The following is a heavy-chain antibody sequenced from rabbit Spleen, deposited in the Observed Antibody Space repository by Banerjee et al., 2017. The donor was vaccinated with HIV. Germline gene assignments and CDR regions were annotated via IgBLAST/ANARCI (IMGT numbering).Heavy chain of an antibody. CDR1: GFSFSSSYW. CDR3: ARDTGSSFSTYGMDL. CDR2: IDVGSSGST. Sequence: QEQLEESGGDLVKPGASLKLTCTASGFSFSSSYWICWVRQAPGKGLEWIACIDVGSSGSTDYASWAKGRFTISKTSSTTVTLQMTSLTVADTATYFCARDTGSSFSTYGMDLWGQGTLVTVS. D-gene: IGHD8-1*01. V-gene: IGHV1S45*01. J-gene: IGHJ6*01.